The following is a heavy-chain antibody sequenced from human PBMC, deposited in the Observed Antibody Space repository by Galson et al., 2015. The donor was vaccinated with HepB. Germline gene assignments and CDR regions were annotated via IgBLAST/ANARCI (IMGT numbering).Heavy chain of an antibody. J-gene: IGHJ4*02. Sequence: SVKVSCKVSGYTLTELSMHWVRQAPGKGLEWMGGFDPEDGETIYAQKFQGRVTMTEDTSTDTAYMELSSLRSEDTAVYYCATSRGLLWSFDYWGQGTLVTVSS. V-gene: IGHV1-24*01. D-gene: IGHD3-10*01. CDR1: GYTLTELS. CDR3: ATSRGLLWSFDY. CDR2: FDPEDGET.